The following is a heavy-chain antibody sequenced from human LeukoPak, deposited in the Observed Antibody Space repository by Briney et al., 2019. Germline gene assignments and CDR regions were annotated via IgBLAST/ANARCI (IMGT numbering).Heavy chain of an antibody. D-gene: IGHD3-22*01. Sequence: ASVKVSCKASGGTFSSYAISWVRQAPGQGLEWMGRIIPILGIANYAQKFQGRVTITADKSTSTAYMELSSLRSEDTAVYYCASGGLYYYDSSGPTDYWGQGTLVTVSS. CDR2: IIPILGIA. CDR3: ASGGLYYYDSSGPTDY. CDR1: GGTFSSYA. J-gene: IGHJ4*02. V-gene: IGHV1-69*04.